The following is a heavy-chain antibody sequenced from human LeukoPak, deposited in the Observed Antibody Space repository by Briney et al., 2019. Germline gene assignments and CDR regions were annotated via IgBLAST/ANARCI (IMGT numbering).Heavy chain of an antibody. CDR1: GFTFSSYA. J-gene: IGHJ4*02. D-gene: IGHD6-19*01. V-gene: IGHV3-15*01. Sequence: KAGGSLRLSCAVSGFTFSSYAMSWVRQAPGKGLEWVGRIKSKTDGGTTDYAAPVKGRFTISRDDSKNTLYLQMNSLKTEDTAVYYCTTDPAQWLVRDYWGQGTLVTVSS. CDR3: TTDPAQWLVRDY. CDR2: IKSKTDGGTT.